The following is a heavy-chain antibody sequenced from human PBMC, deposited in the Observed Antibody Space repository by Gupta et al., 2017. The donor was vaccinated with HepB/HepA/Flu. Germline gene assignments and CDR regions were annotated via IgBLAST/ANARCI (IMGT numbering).Heavy chain of an antibody. D-gene: IGHD1-7*01. CDR3: ARDGLSTTPFDY. J-gene: IGHJ4*02. CDR2: ITSDGRTT. CDR1: GFRVTAHR. V-gene: IGHV3-74*01. Sequence: EVQLVEYGGGLVQPGGSLRLSCEVTGFRVTAHRMHWVRHLPGRGLEWVSRITSDGRTTSHADSVRGRFTISRDNTKNTVYLQMNRLRGDDTAVYYCARDGLSTTPFDYWGQGTSVTVSS.